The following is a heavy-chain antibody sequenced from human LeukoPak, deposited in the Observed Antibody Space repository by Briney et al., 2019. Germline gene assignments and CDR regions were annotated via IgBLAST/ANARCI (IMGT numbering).Heavy chain of an antibody. CDR2: ISYDGSNK. D-gene: IGHD4-17*01. Sequence: GSLRLSCAASGFTFSSYAMHWVRQAPGKGLEWVAVISYDGSNKYYADSVKGRFTISRDNSKNTLYLRMNSLRAEDTAVYYCAKDSSGGDYEYFQHWGQGTLVTVSS. CDR1: GFTFSSYA. V-gene: IGHV3-30*04. J-gene: IGHJ1*01. CDR3: AKDSSGGDYEYFQH.